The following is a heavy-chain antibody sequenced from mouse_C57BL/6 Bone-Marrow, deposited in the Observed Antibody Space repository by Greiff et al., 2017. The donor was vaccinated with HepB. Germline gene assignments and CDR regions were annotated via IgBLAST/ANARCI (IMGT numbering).Heavy chain of an antibody. V-gene: IGHV1-50*01. CDR2: IDPSDSYT. D-gene: IGHD1-1*01. CDR3: ASLYYYGSRGYAMDY. J-gene: IGHJ4*01. Sequence: QVQLKQPGAELVKPGASVKLSCKASGYTFTSYWMQWVKQRPGQGLEWIGEIDPSDSYTNYNQKFKGKATLTVDTSSSTAYMQLSSLTSEDSAVYYCASLYYYGSRGYAMDYWGQGTSVTVSS. CDR1: GYTFTSYW.